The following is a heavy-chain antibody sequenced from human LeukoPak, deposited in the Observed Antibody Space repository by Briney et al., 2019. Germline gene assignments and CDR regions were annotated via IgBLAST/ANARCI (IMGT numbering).Heavy chain of an antibody. D-gene: IGHD2-2*01. V-gene: IGHV1-46*01. CDR1: GYTFTSYY. Sequence: ASVKVSCTASGYTFTSYYMHWVRQAPGQGLEWMGIINPSGGSTSYAQKFQGRVTMTRDMSTSTVYMELSSLRAEDTAVYYCAKDRGGYCSSTSCYDPLGRDPPNYFDYWGQGTLVTVSS. CDR2: INPSGGST. CDR3: AKDRGGYCSSTSCYDPLGRDPPNYFDY. J-gene: IGHJ4*02.